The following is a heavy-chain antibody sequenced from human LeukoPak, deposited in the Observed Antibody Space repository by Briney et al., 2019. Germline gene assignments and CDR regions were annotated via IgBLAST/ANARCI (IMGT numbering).Heavy chain of an antibody. Sequence: GGSLRLSCAASGFTFSSYAMSWVRQAPGKGLEWVSAISGSGGSTYYADSVKGRFTISRDNSKNTLYLQMNSLRAEDTAVYYCAKDRAHCSGGSCYSEMLLDYWGQGTLVTVSS. V-gene: IGHV3-23*01. CDR1: GFTFSSYA. CDR2: ISGSGGST. D-gene: IGHD2-15*01. CDR3: AKDRAHCSGGSCYSEMLLDY. J-gene: IGHJ4*02.